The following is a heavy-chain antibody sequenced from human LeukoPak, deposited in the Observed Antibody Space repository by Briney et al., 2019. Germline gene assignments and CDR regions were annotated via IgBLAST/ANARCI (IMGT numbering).Heavy chain of an antibody. J-gene: IGHJ4*02. CDR3: ARSFVLGFDY. CDR2: ISSSSSYI. CDR1: GFTFSSYS. V-gene: IGHV3-21*01. Sequence: PGGSLRLSCAASGFTFSSYSMNWVRQAPGKGLEWVSSISSSSSYIYYADSVKGRFTISRDNAQNSLYLRMNSLRAEDTAVYYCARSFVLGFDYWGQGTLVTVSS.